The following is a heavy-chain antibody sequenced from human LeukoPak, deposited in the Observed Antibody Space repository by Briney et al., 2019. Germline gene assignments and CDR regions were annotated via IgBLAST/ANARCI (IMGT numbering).Heavy chain of an antibody. D-gene: IGHD2-21*01. CDR1: GVSSSSDYY. J-gene: IGHJ4*02. CDR3: ARRLADRYSYFDY. V-gene: IGHV4-31*03. Sequence: SQTLSLTCTVSGVSSSSDYYWCWIRQLPGKGLEWIGYIYYSGTTYYHTSLESRVTISLGTSKNQFSLKLSSVTAADTAVYYCARRLADRYSYFDYWGQGALVTVSS. CDR2: IYYSGTT.